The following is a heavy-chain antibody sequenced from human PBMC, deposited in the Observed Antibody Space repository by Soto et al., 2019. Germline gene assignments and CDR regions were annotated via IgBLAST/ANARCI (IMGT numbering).Heavy chain of an antibody. CDR1: GFTFSSYA. CDR2: ISNSGST. Sequence: EVQLLESGGGLLQPGGSLRLSCAASGFTFSSYAMSWVRQAPGKGLEWVSTISNSGSTYYADSVKGRFTISRDNSKNTLYLQMNSLRAEDTAVYYCAKRSGTMTTVTKGLGYWGQGTLVTVSS. CDR3: AKRSGTMTTVTKGLGY. J-gene: IGHJ4*02. V-gene: IGHV3-23*01. D-gene: IGHD4-17*01.